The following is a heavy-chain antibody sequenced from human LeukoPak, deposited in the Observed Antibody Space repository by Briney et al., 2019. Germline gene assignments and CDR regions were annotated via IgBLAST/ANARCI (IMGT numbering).Heavy chain of an antibody. Sequence: GASVKVSCKASGYTFTSYAMNWVRQAPGQGLEWMGWINTNTGNPTYAQGFTGRFVFSLDTSVSTAYLQISSLKAEDTAVYYCARAGEDYYDSSGYYSRTQGAFDIWGQGTMVTVSS. D-gene: IGHD3-22*01. CDR2: INTNTGNP. CDR1: GYTFTSYA. CDR3: ARAGEDYYDSSGYYSRTQGAFDI. V-gene: IGHV7-4-1*02. J-gene: IGHJ3*02.